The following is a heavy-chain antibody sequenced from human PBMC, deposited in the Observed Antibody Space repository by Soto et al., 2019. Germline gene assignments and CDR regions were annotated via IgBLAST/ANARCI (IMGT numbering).Heavy chain of an antibody. CDR3: ARAKHSSSWQQKAAQWFDP. V-gene: IGHV3-30-3*01. J-gene: IGHJ5*02. Sequence: GGSLRLSCAASGFTFSSYAMHWVRQAPGKGLEWVAVISYDGSNKYYADSVKGRFTISRDNSKNTLYLQMNSLRAEDTAVYYCARAKHSSSWQQKAAQWFDPWGQGTLVTVSS. CDR1: GFTFSSYA. CDR2: ISYDGSNK. D-gene: IGHD6-13*01.